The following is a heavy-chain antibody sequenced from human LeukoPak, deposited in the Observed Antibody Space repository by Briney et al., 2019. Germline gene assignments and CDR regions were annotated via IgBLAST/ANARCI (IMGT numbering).Heavy chain of an antibody. D-gene: IGHD5-18*01. CDR1: GGSISSGGYY. J-gene: IGHJ4*02. CDR3: AREIQLDYFDY. Sequence: TLSLTCTVSGGSISSGGYYWSWIRQHPGKGLEWIGYIYYSGSTYHNPSLKSRVTISVDTSKNQFSLKLSSVTAADTAVYYCAREIQLDYFDYWGQGTLVTVSS. V-gene: IGHV4-31*03. CDR2: IYYSGST.